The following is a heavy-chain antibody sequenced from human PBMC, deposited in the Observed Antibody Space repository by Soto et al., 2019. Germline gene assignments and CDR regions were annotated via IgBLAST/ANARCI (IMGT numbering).Heavy chain of an antibody. V-gene: IGHV4-31*03. CDR2: IYYSGST. CDR1: GGSISSGGYY. Sequence: QVQLQESGPGLVKPSQTLSLTCTVSGGSISSGGYYWSWIRQHPGKGLEWIGYIYYSGSTYYNPSLKSRVTISVDTSKNQCSLKLSSVTAADTAVYYCARGKWLRFPIDYWGQGTLVTVSS. CDR3: ARGKWLRFPIDY. D-gene: IGHD5-12*01. J-gene: IGHJ4*02.